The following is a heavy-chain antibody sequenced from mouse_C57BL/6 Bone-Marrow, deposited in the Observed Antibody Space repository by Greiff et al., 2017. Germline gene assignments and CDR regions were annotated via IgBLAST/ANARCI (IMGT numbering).Heavy chain of an antibody. Sequence: DVQLVESGGGLVQPGRSLRLSCATSGFTFSDFYMEWVRQAPGKGLEWIASSRNKANDYTTEYSASVKGRFIVSRDTSQSILYLQMHALRAEDTAIYYCASEGDYDGGYAMDYWGQGTSVTVSS. CDR2: SRNKANDYTT. J-gene: IGHJ4*01. CDR1: GFTFSDFY. D-gene: IGHD2-4*01. CDR3: ASEGDYDGGYAMDY. V-gene: IGHV7-1*01.